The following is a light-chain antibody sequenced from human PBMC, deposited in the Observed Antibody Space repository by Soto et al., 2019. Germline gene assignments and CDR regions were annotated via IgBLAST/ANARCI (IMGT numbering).Light chain of an antibody. CDR3: QQSYTLSPLT. CDR1: QSISNY. V-gene: IGKV1-39*01. Sequence: DIQMTQSPSSLSASVGDRVIITCRTSQSISNYLNWYQHKPGKAPKVLTSAASNLQSGVPSRFSGSGSGTVFTLTISSLQPEDFATYFCQQSYTLSPLTFGGGTKVDIK. CDR2: AAS. J-gene: IGKJ4*01.